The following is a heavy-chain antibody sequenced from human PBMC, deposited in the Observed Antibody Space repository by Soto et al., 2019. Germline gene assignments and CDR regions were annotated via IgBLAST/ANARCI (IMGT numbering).Heavy chain of an antibody. CDR1: GFTFGGYG. D-gene: IGHD5-18*01. V-gene: IGHV3-30*18. J-gene: IGHJ6*02. CDR3: ANSEYSRYKNIDV. CDR2: ISYDGSIK. Sequence: GGSLRLSCAASGFTFGGYGMHWVRQAPGRGLEWVALISYDGSIKYYADSVRGRFTISRDNSENTLYLQMNSLRAEDTAVYYCANSEYSRYKNIDVWGQGTTVTVSS.